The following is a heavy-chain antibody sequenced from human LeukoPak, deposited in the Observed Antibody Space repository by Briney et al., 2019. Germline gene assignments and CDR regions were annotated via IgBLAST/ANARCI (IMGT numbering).Heavy chain of an antibody. CDR1: GGPISRYY. CDR3: GRRTFDL. Sequence: PSETLSLTCTVSGGPISRYYWSWIRQPPGKRLEWIGYTHYSGSTDKNPSLWSRVTMSVDTSKNQISLKLSSVTAADTAVYYCGRRTFDLWGRGTLVTVSS. CDR2: THYSGST. J-gene: IGHJ2*01. V-gene: IGHV4-59*01. D-gene: IGHD1-1*01.